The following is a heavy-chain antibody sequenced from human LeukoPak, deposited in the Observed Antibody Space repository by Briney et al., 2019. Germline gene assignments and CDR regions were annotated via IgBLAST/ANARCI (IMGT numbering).Heavy chain of an antibody. Sequence: GASVKVSCKASGYTFTSYYMHWVRQAPGQGLEWMGIINPSGGSTSYAQKFQGRVTMTEDTSTDTAYMELSSLRSEDTAVYYCATAGMVRGVILAKDAFDIWGQGTMVTVSS. J-gene: IGHJ3*02. V-gene: IGHV1-46*01. CDR2: INPSGGST. CDR3: ATAGMVRGVILAKDAFDI. D-gene: IGHD3-10*01. CDR1: GYTFTSYY.